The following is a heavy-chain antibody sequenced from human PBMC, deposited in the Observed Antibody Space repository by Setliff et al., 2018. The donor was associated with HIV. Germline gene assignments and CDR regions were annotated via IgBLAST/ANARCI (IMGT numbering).Heavy chain of an antibody. Sequence: ASVKVSCKTSGYTFTDYYMHWVRQAPGQGLEWMGRINANRGGTSYAQKFQGRVTMTRDTSISTGYMELSGLRSDDTAVYYCARQLSNSLECWGQGTPVTVSS. D-gene: IGHD1-1*01. J-gene: IGHJ4*02. CDR3: ARQLSNSLEC. CDR2: INANRGGT. CDR1: GYTFTDYY. V-gene: IGHV1-2*06.